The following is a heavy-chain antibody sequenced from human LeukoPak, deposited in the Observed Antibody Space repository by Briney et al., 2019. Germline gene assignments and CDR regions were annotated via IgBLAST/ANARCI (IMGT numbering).Heavy chain of an antibody. CDR3: TRPTNVYYYGSGSYYYDAFDI. CDR2: IRSKANSYAT. J-gene: IGHJ3*02. V-gene: IGHV3-73*01. CDR1: GFTFSGCV. D-gene: IGHD3-10*01. Sequence: GGSLRLSCAASGFTFSGCVVHWVRQASGKGLEWVGRIRSKANSYATAYAASVKGRFTISRDDSKNTAYLQMNSLKTEDTAVYYCTRPTNVYYYGSGSYYYDAFDIWGQGTMVTVSS.